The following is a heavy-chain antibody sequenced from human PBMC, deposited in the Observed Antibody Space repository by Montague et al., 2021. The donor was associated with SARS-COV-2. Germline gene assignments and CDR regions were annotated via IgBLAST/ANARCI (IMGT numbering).Heavy chain of an antibody. CDR3: ASYGSGSYYKMSGAFDI. V-gene: IGHV3-21*01. D-gene: IGHD3-10*01. CDR1: GFTFSSYS. CDR2: ISSSSYI. J-gene: IGHJ3*02. Sequence: SLRLSCAASGFTFSSYSMNWVRQAPGKGLEWVSSISSSSYIYYADSVKGRFTISRDNAKNSLYLQMNSLRAEDTAVYYCASYGSGSYYKMSGAFDIWGQGTMVTVSS.